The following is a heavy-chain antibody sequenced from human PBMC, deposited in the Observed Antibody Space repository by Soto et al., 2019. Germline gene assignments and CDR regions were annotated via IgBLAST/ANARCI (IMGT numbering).Heavy chain of an antibody. J-gene: IGHJ4*02. D-gene: IGHD6-6*01. Sequence: EVQLVESGGGLVQPGRSLRLSCAASGFTFDDYAMHWVRQAPGKGLEWVSGISWNSGSIGYADSVKGRFTISRDNAKTSLYLQMNSLRAEDTALYYCAKGDMYSSSSIFDYWGQGTLVTVSS. V-gene: IGHV3-9*01. CDR2: ISWNSGSI. CDR1: GFTFDDYA. CDR3: AKGDMYSSSSIFDY.